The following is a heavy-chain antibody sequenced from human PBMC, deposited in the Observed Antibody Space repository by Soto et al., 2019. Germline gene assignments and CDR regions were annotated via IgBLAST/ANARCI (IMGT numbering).Heavy chain of an antibody. CDR2: IYYSGST. Sequence: PSETLFLTCTVSGGSISSYYWSWIRQPPGKGLEWIGYIYYSGSTNYNPSLKSRVTISVDTSKNQFSLKLSSVTAADTAVYYCASGYDFWSGWLFDYWGQGTLVTVS. J-gene: IGHJ4*02. D-gene: IGHD3-3*01. CDR1: GGSISSYY. CDR3: ASGYDFWSGWLFDY. V-gene: IGHV4-59*01.